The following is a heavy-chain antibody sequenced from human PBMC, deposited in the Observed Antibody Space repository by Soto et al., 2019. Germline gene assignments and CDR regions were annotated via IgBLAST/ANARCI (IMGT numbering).Heavy chain of an antibody. CDR3: ARKDKSGYFNWFDP. Sequence: GESLKISCRTSGYRFTSYWIAWVRQVPGKGLEWMGIIFPSDSDTRYSPSFQGQVTIPADRSTSTVFLQWASLKASDTAVYFCARKDKSGYFNWFDPWGQGTLVTVSS. V-gene: IGHV5-51*01. CDR1: GYRFTSYW. D-gene: IGHD3-22*01. CDR2: IFPSDSDT. J-gene: IGHJ5*02.